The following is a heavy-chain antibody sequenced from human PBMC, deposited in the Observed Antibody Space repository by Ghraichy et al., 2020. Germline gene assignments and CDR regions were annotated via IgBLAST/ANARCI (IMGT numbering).Heavy chain of an antibody. CDR1: GDSVSSASYY. J-gene: IGHJ6*02. CDR3: ARDHCIGGNCYSTYYGVDL. V-gene: IGHV4-61*01. CDR2: IYYSGNT. D-gene: IGHD2-15*01. Sequence: SETPSLTCTVSGDSVSSASYYWSWIRQPPGKGLEWIVNIYYSGNTNYNPSLKSLVSISIDTSTNQFSLKLSSVTAADTAVYYCARDHCIGGNCYSTYYGVDLLGQGTTVTVPS.